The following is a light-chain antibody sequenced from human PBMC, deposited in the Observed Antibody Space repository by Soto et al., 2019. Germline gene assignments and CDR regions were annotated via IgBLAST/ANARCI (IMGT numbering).Light chain of an antibody. CDR3: QQYGSSPKT. V-gene: IGKV3-20*01. Sequence: DIVLTQSPATLSLSPGERATLSCRASQSVRTYLAWYQQKRGQAPRLLMYDASNRASGVPARFSGSGSGTDFTLTISRLEPEDFAVYYCQQYGSSPKTFGQGTKVDIK. J-gene: IGKJ1*01. CDR2: DAS. CDR1: QSVRTY.